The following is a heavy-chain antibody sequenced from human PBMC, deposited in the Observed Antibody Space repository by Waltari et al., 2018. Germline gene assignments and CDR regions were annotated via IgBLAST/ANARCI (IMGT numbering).Heavy chain of an antibody. J-gene: IGHJ6*02. Sequence: EVQLVESGGGLVHPGGSLRLSCGASGFTVSSNYMSWFRQAPGTGLEWVSVIYSGGSTYYADSVNGRFTISRDNSKNTLYLQMNSLRAEDTAVYYCARDRSSSWYYYYYYGMDVWGQGTTVTVSS. CDR2: IYSGGST. CDR3: ARDRSSSWYYYYYYGMDV. D-gene: IGHD6-13*01. V-gene: IGHV3-66*02. CDR1: GFTVSSNY.